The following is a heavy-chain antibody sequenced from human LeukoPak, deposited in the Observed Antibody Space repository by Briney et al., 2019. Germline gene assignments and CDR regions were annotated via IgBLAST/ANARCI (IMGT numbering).Heavy chain of an antibody. Sequence: GASVKVSCKASGYTFTGYYMHWVRQAPGQGLERTGWINPNSGGTNYAQKFQGRVTMTRDTSISTAYMELSRLRSDDTAVYYCARAVLLWFGELFLDAFDIWGQGTMVTVSS. V-gene: IGHV1-2*02. J-gene: IGHJ3*02. CDR1: GYTFTGYY. CDR2: INPNSGGT. CDR3: ARAVLLWFGELFLDAFDI. D-gene: IGHD3-10*01.